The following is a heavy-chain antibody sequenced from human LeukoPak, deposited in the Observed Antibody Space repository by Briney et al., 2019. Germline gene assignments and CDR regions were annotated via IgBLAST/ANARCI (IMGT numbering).Heavy chain of an antibody. J-gene: IGHJ6*03. V-gene: IGHV3-30*18. CDR1: GFTFSSYG. CDR3: AKAIYSSSWRYYYYYYMDV. CDR2: ISYDGSNK. D-gene: IGHD6-13*01. Sequence: GGSLRLSCAASGFTFSSYGMHWVRQAPGKGLEWVAFISYDGSNKYYADSAKGRFTISRDNSKNTLYLQMNSLRAEDTAVYYCAKAIYSSSWRYYYYYYMDVWGKGTTVTVSS.